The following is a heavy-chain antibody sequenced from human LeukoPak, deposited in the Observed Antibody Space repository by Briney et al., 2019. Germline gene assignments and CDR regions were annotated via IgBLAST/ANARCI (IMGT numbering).Heavy chain of an antibody. CDR2: ISGSGSYT. D-gene: IGHD3-22*01. Sequence: PGGSLRLSCAASGFTVSDYSMSWVRQAPGKGLEWVSAISGSGSYTDYADSVKGRFTISKDNSKNTLYMRMSSLRAEDTAVHYCAKRRYDSSGHFDSWGQGTLVTVSS. CDR3: AKRRYDSSGHFDS. J-gene: IGHJ4*02. CDR1: GFTVSDYS. V-gene: IGHV3-23*01.